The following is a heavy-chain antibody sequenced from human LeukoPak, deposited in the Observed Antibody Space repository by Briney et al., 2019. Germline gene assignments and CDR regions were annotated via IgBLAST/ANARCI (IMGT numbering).Heavy chain of an antibody. Sequence: GGSLRLSCAASGFTFSNYWMHWVRQAPGKGLEWVAVIWYDGSNKYYADSVKGRFTISRDNSKNTLYLQMNSLRVEDTAVYYCARGNTAYYYDSSGYYPDYWGQGTLVTVSS. CDR1: GFTFSNYW. J-gene: IGHJ4*02. CDR2: IWYDGSNK. V-gene: IGHV3-33*08. D-gene: IGHD3-22*01. CDR3: ARGNTAYYYDSSGYYPDY.